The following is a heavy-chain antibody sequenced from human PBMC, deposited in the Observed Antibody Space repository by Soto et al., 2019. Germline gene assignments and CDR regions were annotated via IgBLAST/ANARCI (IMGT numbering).Heavy chain of an antibody. D-gene: IGHD6-19*01. CDR2: IYWDDDK. CDR1: GFSLSSPAVG. J-gene: IGHJ4*02. Sequence: QITLKESGPTLVKPTQTLTLTCTFSGFSLSSPAVGVNWIRQPPGKALEWLALIYWDDDKQYSPSLRSMLTITKDTSKNPVVLTMNNVDPVDTATYYCAHGSGWLSDCWGQGTLVTVSS. CDR3: AHGSGWLSDC. V-gene: IGHV2-5*02.